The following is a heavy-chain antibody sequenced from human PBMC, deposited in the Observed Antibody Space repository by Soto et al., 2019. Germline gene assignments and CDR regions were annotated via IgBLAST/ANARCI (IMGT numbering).Heavy chain of an antibody. Sequence: QVQLQESGPGLVKPSGTLSLTCAVSSGSISSSNWWSWVRQPPGKGLEWIGEIYHSGSTKYNPSLTIRVTISVDKSKNQFSLKLSSVTAAETAVYYCARDKQAITGTDWYYMDVWGKGTTVTVSS. CDR2: IYHSGST. D-gene: IGHD1-20*01. CDR1: SGSISSSNW. CDR3: ARDKQAITGTDWYYMDV. V-gene: IGHV4-4*02. J-gene: IGHJ6*03.